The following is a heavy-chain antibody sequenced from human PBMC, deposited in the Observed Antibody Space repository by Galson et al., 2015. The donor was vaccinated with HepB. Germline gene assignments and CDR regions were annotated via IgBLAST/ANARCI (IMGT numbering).Heavy chain of an antibody. V-gene: IGHV3-30*18. D-gene: IGHD3-10*01. CDR3: AKIMRRGPLVRGIIPDF. CDR1: GFIFSNYG. J-gene: IGHJ4*02. Sequence: SLRLSCAASGFIFSNYGMHWVRQAPGKGLEWVALILYDGSQKYYGDSVKGRFTISRDDSKNTLHLQMNSLRTEDTAVYFCAKIMRRGPLVRGIIPDFWGQGTLVTVSS. CDR2: ILYDGSQK.